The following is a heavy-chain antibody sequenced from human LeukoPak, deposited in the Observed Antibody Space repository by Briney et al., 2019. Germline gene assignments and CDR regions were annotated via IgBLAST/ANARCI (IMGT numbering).Heavy chain of an antibody. CDR2: ISGSGSGNII. Sequence: GGSLRLSCSVSGLTFSIYGMSWVRQSPGNGLEWVSAISGSGSGNIINYADSVRGRFTISRDDYTNTVHLQMNSLRVEDTAVYYCTNHKSAFEFWGQGTLVTVSS. J-gene: IGHJ4*02. CDR3: TNHKSAFEF. V-gene: IGHV3-23*01. D-gene: IGHD2/OR15-2a*01. CDR1: GLTFSIYG.